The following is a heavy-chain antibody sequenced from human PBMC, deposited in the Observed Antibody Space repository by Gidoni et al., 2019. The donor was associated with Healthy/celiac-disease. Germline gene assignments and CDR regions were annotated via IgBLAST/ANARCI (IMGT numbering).Heavy chain of an antibody. CDR1: GFTFSSYS. CDR3: ASFRVVATKTFDY. V-gene: IGHV3-48*02. D-gene: IGHD5-12*01. J-gene: IGHJ4*02. Sequence: EVQLVESGGGLVQPGGSLRLSWEAYGFTFSSYSMNWVRQAPGKGLEWVSYISSSSSTIYYADSVKGRFTISRDNAKNSLYLQMNSLRDEDTAVYYCASFRVVATKTFDYWGQGTLVTVSS. CDR2: ISSSSSTI.